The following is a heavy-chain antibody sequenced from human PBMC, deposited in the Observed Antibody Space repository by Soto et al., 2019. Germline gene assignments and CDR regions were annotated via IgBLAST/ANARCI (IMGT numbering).Heavy chain of an antibody. D-gene: IGHD3-22*01. J-gene: IGHJ4*02. CDR1: GGSISSSNYH. CDR2: MYYSGST. V-gene: IGHV4-39*07. CDR3: ASKGDYYDSSGYLEYYFDY. Sequence: SETLSLTCTVSGGSISSSNYHWGWIRQPPGKGLEWIGSMYYSGSTYYNPSLKSRVTISVDTSKNQFSLKLSSVTAADTAVYYCASKGDYYDSSGYLEYYFDYWGQGTLVTVSS.